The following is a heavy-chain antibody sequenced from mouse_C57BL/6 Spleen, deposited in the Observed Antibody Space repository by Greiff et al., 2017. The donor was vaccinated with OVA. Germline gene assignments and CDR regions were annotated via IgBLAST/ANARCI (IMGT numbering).Heavy chain of an antibody. CDR3: ARKETTGYFDY. V-gene: IGHV1-50*01. D-gene: IGHD1-1*01. CDR1: GYTFTSYW. Sequence: VQLQQPGAELVKPGASVKLSCKASGYTFTSYWMQWVKQRPGQGLEWIGEIDPSDSYTNYNQKFKGKATLTVDTSSSTAYMHLSSLTSEDSAVYYCARKETTGYFDYWGQGTTLTVSS. J-gene: IGHJ2*01. CDR2: IDPSDSYT.